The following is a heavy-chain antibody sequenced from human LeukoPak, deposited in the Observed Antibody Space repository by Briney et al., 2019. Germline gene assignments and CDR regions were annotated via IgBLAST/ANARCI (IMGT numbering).Heavy chain of an antibody. CDR2: ISYDGSNK. V-gene: IGHV3-30-3*01. D-gene: IGHD4-23*01. Sequence: GGSLRLSCSASGFTFSSYAMLWVRQAPGKGLEWVAVISYDGSNKYYADSVKGRFTISRDNSKNTLYLQMNSLRAEDTAVYYCARPQGEYGGNSLDYWGQGTLVTVSS. J-gene: IGHJ4*02. CDR1: GFTFSSYA. CDR3: ARPQGEYGGNSLDY.